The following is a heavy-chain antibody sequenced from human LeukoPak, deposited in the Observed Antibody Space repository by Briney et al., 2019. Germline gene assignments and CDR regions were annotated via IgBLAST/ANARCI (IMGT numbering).Heavy chain of an antibody. CDR2: IRSKAYGGTK. CDR3: ARVWNRNDDDAFDI. J-gene: IGHJ3*02. CDR1: GFTFDDYG. Sequence: PGGSLRLSCAASGFTFDDYGMTWVRQAPGKGLEWVGFIRSKAYGGTKEYAASVKGRFTISRDDSKSIAYLHMTTLKTEDTGVYYCARVWNRNDDDAFDIWGPGTMVTVSS. V-gene: IGHV3-49*04. D-gene: IGHD1-1*01.